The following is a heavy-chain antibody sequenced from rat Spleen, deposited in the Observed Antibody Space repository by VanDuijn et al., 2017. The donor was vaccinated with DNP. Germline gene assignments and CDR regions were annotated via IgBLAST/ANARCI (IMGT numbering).Heavy chain of an antibody. V-gene: IGHV2-6*01. J-gene: IGHJ2*01. Sequence: QEQLKESGPGLVQPSQTLSLTCTVSGFSLTSYAVSWVRQPPGKGLAWIAAISSGENTYYNPALKSRLSISRDTSKSQVFLKMNSLQPDDRGTYYCIRGSGSVDYWGRGVMVTVSS. CDR3: IRGSGSVDY. CDR2: ISSGENT. D-gene: IGHD1-12*02. CDR1: GFSLTSYA.